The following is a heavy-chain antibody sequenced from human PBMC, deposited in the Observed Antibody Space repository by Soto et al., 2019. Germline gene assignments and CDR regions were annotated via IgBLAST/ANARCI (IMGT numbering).Heavy chain of an antibody. J-gene: IGHJ6*02. CDR2: IYTSGST. D-gene: IGHD2-2*01. CDR1: GGSISSYY. Sequence: QVQLQESGPGLVKPSETLSLTCTVSGGSISSYYWSWIRQPAGKGLEWIGRIYTSGSTNYNPSLKSRVTMSVDTSKNQFSLKLSSVTAADTAVYYCARDPEDIVVVPAARRAGARYYYGMDVWGQGTTVTVSS. CDR3: ARDPEDIVVVPAARRAGARYYYGMDV. V-gene: IGHV4-4*07.